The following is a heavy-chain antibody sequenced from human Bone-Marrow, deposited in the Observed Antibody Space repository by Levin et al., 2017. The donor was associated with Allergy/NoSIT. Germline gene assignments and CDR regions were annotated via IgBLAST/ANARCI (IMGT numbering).Heavy chain of an antibody. CDR2: ISHNGANT. J-gene: IGHJ4*02. CDR3: AKRDLLGSWRGHAFLVDF. V-gene: IGHV3-23*01. CDR1: GFDFSNSA. Sequence: GGSLRLSCAASGFDFSNSAMSWVRQAPGMGLEWVSGISHNGANTYYADSVKGRFAISRDNSKGTVYLQMNSLKAEDTAIYYCAKRDLLGSWRGHAFLVDFWGQGTLVTVSS. D-gene: IGHD3-3*01.